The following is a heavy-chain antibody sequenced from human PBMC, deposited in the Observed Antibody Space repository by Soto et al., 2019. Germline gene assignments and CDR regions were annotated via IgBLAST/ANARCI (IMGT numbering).Heavy chain of an antibody. CDR2: IYYSGST. CDR1: GGSISSSSYY. D-gene: IGHD3-10*01. Sequence: KTSETLSLTCTVPGGSISSSSYYWGWIRQPPGKGLEWIGSIYYSGSTYYNPSLKSRVTISVDTSKNQFSLKLSSVTAADTAVYYCARHGADPQGGSTHFDYWGQGTLVTRLL. J-gene: IGHJ4*02. CDR3: ARHGADPQGGSTHFDY. V-gene: IGHV4-39*01.